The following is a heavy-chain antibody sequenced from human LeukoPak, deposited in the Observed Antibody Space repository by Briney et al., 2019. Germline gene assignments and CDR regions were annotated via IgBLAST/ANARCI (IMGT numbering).Heavy chain of an antibody. V-gene: IGHV1-46*01. Sequence: ASVKVSCKASGYTFTSYYMHWVRQAPGQGLEWMGIINPSGGSTSYAQKFQGRVTMTRDMSTSTVYMELSSLRSEDTAVYYCARDCDFWSGYYYYMDVWGKGTTVTVSS. CDR3: ARDCDFWSGYYYYMDV. CDR1: GYTFTSYY. CDR2: INPSGGST. D-gene: IGHD3-3*01. J-gene: IGHJ6*03.